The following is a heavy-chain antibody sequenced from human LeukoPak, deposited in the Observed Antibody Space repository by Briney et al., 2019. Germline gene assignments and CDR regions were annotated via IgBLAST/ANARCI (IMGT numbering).Heavy chain of an antibody. D-gene: IGHD3-10*01. CDR3: ARGYYYDYYYYYGMDV. V-gene: IGHV1-69*01. CDR1: GDTFSSYA. Sequence: GSSVKVSCTASGDTFSSYAISWVRQAPGQGLEWMGGIIPIFGTANYAQKFQGRVTITADESTSTAYMELSSLRSEDTAVCYCARGYYYDYYYYYGMDVWGQGTTVTVSS. J-gene: IGHJ6*02. CDR2: IIPIFGTA.